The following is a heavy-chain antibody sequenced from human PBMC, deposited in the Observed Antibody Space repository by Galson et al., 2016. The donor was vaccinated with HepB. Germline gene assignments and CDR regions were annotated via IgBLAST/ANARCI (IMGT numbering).Heavy chain of an antibody. J-gene: IGHJ4*02. CDR2: IHESGTGR. Sequence: SLRLSCAASGFTFSTYWMSWVRQTPGKGLEWVATIHESGTGRFYVDSVRGRFAISRDNVKNTVYLEMNSLRAEDPAVYFCARDGYGGYLDSWGQGILVTVAA. CDR1: GFTFSTYW. CDR3: ARDGYGGYLDS. D-gene: IGHD4-23*01. V-gene: IGHV3-7*03.